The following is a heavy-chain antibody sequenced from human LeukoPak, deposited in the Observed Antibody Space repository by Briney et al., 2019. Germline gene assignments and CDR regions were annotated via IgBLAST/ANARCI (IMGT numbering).Heavy chain of an antibody. CDR3: ARKIASTRLGVRYYYMDV. Sequence: ASVKVSCKASGYTFISYDIVWLRQATGQGLEWMGYMNPKSGNTDYVQHFQGRVTMTRDTSITTAYMELSGLRSEDTAVYYCARKIASTRLGVRYYYMDVWGEGTTITISS. CDR1: GYTFISYD. CDR2: MNPKSGNT. V-gene: IGHV1-8*01. J-gene: IGHJ6*03. D-gene: IGHD2-2*01.